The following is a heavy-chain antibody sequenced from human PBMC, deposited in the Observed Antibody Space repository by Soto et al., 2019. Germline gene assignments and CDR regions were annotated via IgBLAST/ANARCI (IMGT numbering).Heavy chain of an antibody. CDR1: GGSLLDSTYY. D-gene: IGHD3-22*01. CDR3: ARQASGYYYGWFDP. J-gene: IGHJ5*02. CDR2: IFYSGGT. Sequence: SETLSLTCTVSGGSLLDSTYYLAWIRQPPGKGLEWIGTIFYSGGTFYTPSLKSRVTMSVDTSNNQFSLKLSSVTAADTAVYYCARQASGYYYGWFDPWGQGTLVTVS. V-gene: IGHV4-39*01.